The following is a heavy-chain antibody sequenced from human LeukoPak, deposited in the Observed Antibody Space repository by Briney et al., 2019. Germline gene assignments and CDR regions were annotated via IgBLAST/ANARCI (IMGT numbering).Heavy chain of an antibody. Sequence: SVKVSCKASGGTFSSYAISWVRQAPGQGLEWMGGIIPIFGTANYAQKFQGRVTMTRDTSTSTAYMELSSLRSEDTAVYYCVGGAPNWGFDFWGQGTLVTVSS. CDR2: IIPIFGTA. J-gene: IGHJ4*02. CDR3: VGGAPNWGFDF. D-gene: IGHD7-27*01. CDR1: GGTFSSYA. V-gene: IGHV1-69*05.